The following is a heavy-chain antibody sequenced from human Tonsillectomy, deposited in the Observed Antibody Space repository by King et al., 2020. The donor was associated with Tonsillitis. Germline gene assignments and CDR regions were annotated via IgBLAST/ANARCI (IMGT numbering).Heavy chain of an antibody. CDR3: SRGQLCCCNTCIHHSPPFDH. CDR1: GGSISTYY. V-gene: IGHV4-4*07. Sequence: VQLQESGPGLVKPSETLSLTCTVSGGSISTYYWNWIRQPAGKGLDWIGRVYSGGVTNYSPSLKSRVTMSVDTSKNQFTLKLRSVTAADTAVYYCSRGQLCCCNTCIHHSPPFDHWGRGTLVIVSS. J-gene: IGHJ4*02. D-gene: IGHD2/OR15-2a*01. CDR2: VYSGGVT.